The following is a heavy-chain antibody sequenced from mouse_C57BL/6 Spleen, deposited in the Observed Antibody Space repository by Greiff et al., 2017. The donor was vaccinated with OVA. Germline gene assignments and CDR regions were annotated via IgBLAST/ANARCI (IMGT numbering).Heavy chain of an antibody. CDR2: IWSGGST. V-gene: IGHV2-2*01. CDR1: GFSLTSYG. Sequence: VQLKESGPGLVQPSQSLSITCTVSGFSLTSYGVHWVRQSPGKGLEWLGVIWSGGSTDYNAAFISRLSISKDNSKSQVFFKMNSLQADDTAIYYCAREVSLNWDEGYAMDYWGQGTSVTVSS. CDR3: AREVSLNWDEGYAMDY. D-gene: IGHD4-1*01. J-gene: IGHJ4*01.